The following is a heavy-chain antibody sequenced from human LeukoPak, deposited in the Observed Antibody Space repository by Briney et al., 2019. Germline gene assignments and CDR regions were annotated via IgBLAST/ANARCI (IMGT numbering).Heavy chain of an antibody. J-gene: IGHJ6*03. Sequence: GASVKVSCKASGYTFTGYYMHWVRQAPGQGLEWMGWINPNSGGTNYAQKFQGRVTMTRDTSISTAYMELSRLRSDDTAVYYCARERVDTAMVTVLVYYYYMDVWGKGTTVTISS. D-gene: IGHD5-18*01. CDR1: GYTFTGYY. CDR2: INPNSGGT. V-gene: IGHV1-2*02. CDR3: ARERVDTAMVTVLVYYYYMDV.